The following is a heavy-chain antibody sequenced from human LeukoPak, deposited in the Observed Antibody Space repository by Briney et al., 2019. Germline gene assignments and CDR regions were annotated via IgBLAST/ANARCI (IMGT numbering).Heavy chain of an antibody. CDR1: GGSISSYY. J-gene: IGHJ5*02. CDR3: ARGKEISSSWWGGINWFDP. Sequence: SSETLSLTCAVYGGSISSYYWSWIRQPPGKGLEWIGYIYYSGSTNYNPSLKSRVTISVDTSKNQFSLKLSSVTAADTAVYYCARGKEISSSWWGGINWFDPWGQGTLVTVSS. V-gene: IGHV4-59*01. D-gene: IGHD6-13*01. CDR2: IYYSGST.